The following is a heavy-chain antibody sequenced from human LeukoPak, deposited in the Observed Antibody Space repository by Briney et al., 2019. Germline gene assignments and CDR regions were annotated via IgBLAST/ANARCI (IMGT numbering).Heavy chain of an antibody. CDR2: ISSSSSYI. D-gene: IGHD6-19*01. CDR3: ARGSRYSSGWYDY. Sequence: GGSLRLSCAASGFTFSSYSMNWVRQAPGKGLEWVSSISSSSSYIYCADSVKGRFTISRDNAKNSLYLQMNSLRAEDTAVYYCARGSRYSSGWYDYWGQGTLVTVSS. CDR1: GFTFSSYS. V-gene: IGHV3-21*01. J-gene: IGHJ4*02.